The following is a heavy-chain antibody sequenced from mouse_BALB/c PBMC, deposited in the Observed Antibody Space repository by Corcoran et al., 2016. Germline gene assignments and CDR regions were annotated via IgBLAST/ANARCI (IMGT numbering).Heavy chain of an antibody. D-gene: IGHD1-1*01. V-gene: IGHV9-3-1*01. Sequence: QIQLVQSGPELKKPGETVKISCKASGYTFTNYGMNWVKQAPGKGLKWMGSINTYTGEPTYADDFKGRFDFSLETSASTAYLQINNLKNEDTATYFCASGTTVVASYYYVMDYWGQGTSVTVSS. CDR1: GYTFTNYG. CDR2: INTYTGEP. J-gene: IGHJ4*01. CDR3: ASGTTVVASYYYVMDY.